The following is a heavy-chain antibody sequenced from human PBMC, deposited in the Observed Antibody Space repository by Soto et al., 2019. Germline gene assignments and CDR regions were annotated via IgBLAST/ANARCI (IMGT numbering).Heavy chain of an antibody. J-gene: IGHJ3*01. D-gene: IGHD3-16*01. CDR3: ARGPTVGDF. CDR1: GYSFTSYG. Sequence: QVQLVQSGAEVRKPGTSVKVSCKASGYSFTSYGVTWVRQAPGQGLEWMGGTYKSNTNYAQKVQGRVTMTTDTSTSTAYMELRSLTSDDTAVYYCARGPTVGDFRGQGTLVTVSS. CDR2: TYKSNT. V-gene: IGHV1-18*01.